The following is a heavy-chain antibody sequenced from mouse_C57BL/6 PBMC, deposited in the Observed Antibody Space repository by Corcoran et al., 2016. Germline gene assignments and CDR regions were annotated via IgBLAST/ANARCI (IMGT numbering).Heavy chain of an antibody. CDR1: GYTFTTYG. CDR3: TKDYGSFYAMDY. D-gene: IGHD1-1*01. J-gene: IGHJ4*01. CDR2: INTYSGVP. Sequence: QIQLVQSGPELKKPGETVKISCKASGYTFTTYGMSWVKQAPGKGLKWMGWINTYSGVPTYADDFKGRFAFSLETSASTAYLQINNLKNEDTATYCCTKDYGSFYAMDYWGQGTSVTVSS. V-gene: IGHV9-3*01.